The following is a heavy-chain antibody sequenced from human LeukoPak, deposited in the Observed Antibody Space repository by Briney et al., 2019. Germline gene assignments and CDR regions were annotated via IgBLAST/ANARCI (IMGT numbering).Heavy chain of an antibody. V-gene: IGHV4-39*01. CDR3: ARALHIVVVTAIYYFDY. Sequence: PSETLSLTCTVSGGSISSNSYYWGWIRQPPGKGLEWIGSIYYSGSTYYNPSLKSRVSISVDTSKNQFSLKLSSVTAADTAVFYCARALHIVVVTAIYYFDYWGQGTLVTVSS. CDR2: IYYSGST. J-gene: IGHJ4*02. CDR1: GGSISSNSYY. D-gene: IGHD2-21*02.